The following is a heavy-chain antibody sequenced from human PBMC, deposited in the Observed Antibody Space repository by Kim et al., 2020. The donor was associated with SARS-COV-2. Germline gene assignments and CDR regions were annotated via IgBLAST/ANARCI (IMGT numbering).Heavy chain of an antibody. D-gene: IGHD3-9*01. CDR1: GFTFSSYA. V-gene: IGHV3-23*01. CDR2: ISGSGGST. J-gene: IGHJ4*02. CDR3: AKDQRYFDWLWGKGYFDY. Sequence: GGSLRLSCAASGFTFSSYAMSWVRQAPGKGLEWVSAISGSGGSTYYADSVKGRFTISRDNSKNTLYLQMNSLRAEDTAVYYCAKDQRYFDWLWGKGYFDYWGQGTLVTVSS.